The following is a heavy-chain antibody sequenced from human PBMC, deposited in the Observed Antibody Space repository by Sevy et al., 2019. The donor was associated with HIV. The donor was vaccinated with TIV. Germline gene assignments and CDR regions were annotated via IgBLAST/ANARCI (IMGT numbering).Heavy chain of an antibody. CDR2: INQDGSQK. D-gene: IGHD2-21*01. V-gene: IGHV3-7*01. J-gene: IGHJ4*02. CDR1: GFTFSDYY. Sequence: GGSLRLSCAASGFTFSDYYMGWVRKAPGKGLEWLANINQDGSQKNYVDSVKGRFTISRDNAKNSLSLQMNSLGVDDTAANYCARELWPGDYWGQGTQVTVSS. CDR3: ARELWPGDY.